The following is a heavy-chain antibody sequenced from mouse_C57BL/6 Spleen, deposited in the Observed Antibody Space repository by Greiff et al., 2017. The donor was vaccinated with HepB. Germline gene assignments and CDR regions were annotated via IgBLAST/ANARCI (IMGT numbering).Heavy chain of an antibody. CDR2: INPYNGGT. CDR1: GYTFTDYY. CDR3: ARYSTMITTYYFDY. J-gene: IGHJ2*01. V-gene: IGHV1-19*01. Sequence: VQLQQSGPVLVKPGASVKMSCKASGYTFTDYYMNWVKQSHGKSLEWIGVINPYNGGTSYNQKFKGKATLTVDKSSSTAYMELNSLTSEDSAVYYCARYSTMITTYYFDYWGQGTTLTVSS. D-gene: IGHD2-4*01.